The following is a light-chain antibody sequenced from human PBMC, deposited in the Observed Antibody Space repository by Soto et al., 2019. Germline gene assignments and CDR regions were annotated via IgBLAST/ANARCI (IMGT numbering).Light chain of an antibody. CDR1: RSDVGGNNY. CDR2: DVS. Sequence: QSALTQPASVSGSPGQSITMSCTGTRSDVGGNNYVSWYQQHPGKAPKLMIYDVSNRPSGVSNRFSGSKSVNTASLTISGRQAEDEADYYCSSDTSTSSVVFCGGTKLTVL. J-gene: IGLJ2*01. CDR3: SSDTSTSSVV. V-gene: IGLV2-14*01.